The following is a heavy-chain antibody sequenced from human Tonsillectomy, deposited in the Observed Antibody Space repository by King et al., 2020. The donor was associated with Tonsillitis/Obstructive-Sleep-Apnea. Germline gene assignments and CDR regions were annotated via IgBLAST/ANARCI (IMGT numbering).Heavy chain of an antibody. CDR1: GFTFSSYA. D-gene: IGHD2-2*01. J-gene: IGHJ3*02. Sequence: VQLVESGGGLVQPGGSLRLSCAASGFTFSSYAMSWVRQAPGKGLEWVSAISGSGGGTNYADSVHGRFTVSRDNSKNTLSLQMNNLRAEDTAVYYCAQDCPSTSCGAFDIWGQGTLVTVSS. CDR2: ISGSGGGT. CDR3: AQDCPSTSCGAFDI. V-gene: IGHV3-23*04.